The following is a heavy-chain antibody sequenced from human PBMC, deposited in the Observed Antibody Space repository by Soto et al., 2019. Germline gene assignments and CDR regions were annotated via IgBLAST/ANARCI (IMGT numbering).Heavy chain of an antibody. Sequence: QVQLVQSGAEVKRPGSSVKVSCKASGDSFSRSTFSWVRQAPGQGLEWMGRFIPMLGIPNYAQTFQGSVTITADKSTITAYMDLSSLRSEDTAVYYCASLYDDTSGNFYYLGQGTLVTVSS. V-gene: IGHV1-69*02. CDR2: FIPMLGIP. CDR1: GDSFSRST. CDR3: ASLYDDTSGNFYY. D-gene: IGHD3-22*01. J-gene: IGHJ4*02.